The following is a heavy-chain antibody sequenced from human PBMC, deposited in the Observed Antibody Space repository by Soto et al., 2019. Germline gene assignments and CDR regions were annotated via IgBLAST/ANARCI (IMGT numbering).Heavy chain of an antibody. D-gene: IGHD2-2*01. CDR1: GFTFSSCA. Sequence: GSLRLSCAASGFTFSSCAMGWVRQAPGKGLEWVSGISGNGGSTYYADSVKGRFTISRDTSKNTLYLQMNSLRAEDTAVYYCARVPYCSSSGCYSWIDPWGQGTLVTVSS. V-gene: IGHV3-23*01. CDR3: ARVPYCSSSGCYSWIDP. CDR2: ISGNGGST. J-gene: IGHJ5*02.